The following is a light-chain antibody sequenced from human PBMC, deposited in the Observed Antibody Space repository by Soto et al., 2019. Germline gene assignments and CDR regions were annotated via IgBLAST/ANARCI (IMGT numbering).Light chain of an antibody. Sequence: NVLTQSAGTLSLSPGERATLSCRASQSVSSSYLAWYQQKPGQAPRLLIYGASSRATGIPDRFSGSGSGTDFTLTISRLEPEDFAVYYCQQYKPFGQRTKVDIK. V-gene: IGKV3-20*01. CDR3: QQYKP. CDR2: GAS. CDR1: QSVSSSY. J-gene: IGKJ1*01.